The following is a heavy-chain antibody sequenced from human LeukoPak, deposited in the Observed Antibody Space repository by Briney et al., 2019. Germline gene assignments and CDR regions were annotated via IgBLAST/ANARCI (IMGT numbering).Heavy chain of an antibody. CDR3: ARLNSGYEDYYFDD. CDR1: GGPLTRSLSY. V-gene: IGHV4-39*01. D-gene: IGHD5-12*01. J-gene: IGHJ4*02. CDR2: IYYTGST. Sequence: SETLSLTCTVSGGPLTRSLSYWGWIRRPPGKGLEWIGNIYYTGSTDYSPSFESRAAMSVDTSKNQFSLQLRSVAAADTAVYYCARLNSGYEDYYFDDWGQGTLVTVSS.